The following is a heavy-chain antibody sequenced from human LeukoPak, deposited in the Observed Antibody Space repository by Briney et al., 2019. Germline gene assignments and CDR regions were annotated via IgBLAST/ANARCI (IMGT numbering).Heavy chain of an antibody. CDR2: IYYSGDT. D-gene: IGHD7-27*01. CDR3: ARDPNQHLLGFNWFDP. V-gene: IGHV4-39*07. CDR1: GGSISSSSYY. Sequence: SETLSLTCTVSGGSISSSSYYWGWIRQPPGKGLEWIGSIYYSGDTYYNPSLKSRVTISVDTSKNQFSLKVSSVTAADTAFYYCARDPNQHLLGFNWFDPWGQGTLVTVSS. J-gene: IGHJ5*02.